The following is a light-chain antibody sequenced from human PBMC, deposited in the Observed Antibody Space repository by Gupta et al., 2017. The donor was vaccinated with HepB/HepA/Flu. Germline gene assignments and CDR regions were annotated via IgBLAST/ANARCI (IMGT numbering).Light chain of an antibody. CDR3: RQGNKMPFT. V-gene: IGKV1-39*01. CDR2: GAS. Sequence: DIQMTQSPSSLSASVGDRVTITCRASQNIGTSLNWYHHKPGKAPKLMIYGASTLQSGVPSRFSGSGSGPDFTLTIRSLQPEDVATFHCRQGNKMPFTFGRGTKVEIK. CDR1: QNIGTS. J-gene: IGKJ4*01.